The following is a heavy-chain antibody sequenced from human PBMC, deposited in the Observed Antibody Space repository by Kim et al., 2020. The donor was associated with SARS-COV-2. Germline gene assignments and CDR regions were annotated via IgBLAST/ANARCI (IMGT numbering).Heavy chain of an antibody. CDR3: TRQGTVDKFDY. V-gene: IGHV3-49*04. CDR1: GFTFGDYY. Sequence: GGSLRLSCTASGFTFGDYYMNWVRQAPGKGLEWVGFTRRKVDGGTTEYAASVKGRFTISRDDSNSIAYLQMNSLKTEDTAVYYCTRQGTVDKFDYWGQGVVVTVSS. CDR2: TRRKVDGGTT. J-gene: IGHJ4*02. D-gene: IGHD4-4*01.